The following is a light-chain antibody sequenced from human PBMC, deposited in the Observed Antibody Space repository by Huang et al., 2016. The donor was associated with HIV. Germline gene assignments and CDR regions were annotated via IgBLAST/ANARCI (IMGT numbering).Light chain of an antibody. CDR2: GAS. CDR1: QSVVNNNY. Sequence: EIVLTQSPGILSLSPGESATLSGRASQSVVNNNYLAWYQQKPGPAPRLLIFGASSTATGISDRFRGSGSGTDFTLTISRLEPEDCAVYCCQQYGSSLAFGPGTKVEIK. CDR3: QQYGSSLA. V-gene: IGKV3-20*01. J-gene: IGKJ1*01.